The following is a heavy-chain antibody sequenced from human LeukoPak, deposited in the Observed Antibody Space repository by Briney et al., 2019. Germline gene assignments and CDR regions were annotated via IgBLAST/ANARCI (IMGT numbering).Heavy chain of an antibody. Sequence: GGSLRLSCAASGFTFSSYAMSWVRQAPGKGLEWVSSISSSSSYIYYADSVKGRFTISRDDSKNTLYLQMNGLRAEDTAVYYCAKGGPPGYDFWSGLGYFDYWGQGTLVTVSS. CDR3: AKGGPPGYDFWSGLGYFDY. D-gene: IGHD3-3*01. CDR1: GFTFSSYA. V-gene: IGHV3-23*01. CDR2: ISSSSSYI. J-gene: IGHJ4*02.